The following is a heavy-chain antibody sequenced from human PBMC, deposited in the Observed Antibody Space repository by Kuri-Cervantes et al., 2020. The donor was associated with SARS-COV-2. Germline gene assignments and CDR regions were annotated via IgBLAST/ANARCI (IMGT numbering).Heavy chain of an antibody. Sequence: GSLRLSCTVSGGSISSSSYYWGWIRQPPGKGLEWIGSIYYSGSTYYNPSLKSRVTISVDTSKNQFSLKLSSVTAADTAVYYCARLNDCGDYNRYYYYYYMDVWGKGTMVTVSS. CDR3: ARLNDCGDYNRYYYYYYMDV. V-gene: IGHV4-39*01. J-gene: IGHJ6*03. D-gene: IGHD4-17*01. CDR1: GGSISSSSYY. CDR2: IYYSGST.